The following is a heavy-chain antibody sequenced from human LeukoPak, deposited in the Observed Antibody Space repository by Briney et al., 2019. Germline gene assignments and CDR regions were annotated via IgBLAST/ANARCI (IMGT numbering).Heavy chain of an antibody. CDR1: GLAFSTYA. J-gene: IGHJ3*01. D-gene: IGHD4-17*01. CDR2: LHASGDGA. Sequence: PGGSLRLSCTVSGLAFSTYAMTWVRHLPGKGLEWVSSLHASGDGASYADSVRGRFTMSRDNSKNTLYLQMSDLRVEDAATYYCGRDPNGDYVGAFEFWGQGTLVTVSS. CDR3: GRDPNGDYVGAFEF. V-gene: IGHV3-23*01.